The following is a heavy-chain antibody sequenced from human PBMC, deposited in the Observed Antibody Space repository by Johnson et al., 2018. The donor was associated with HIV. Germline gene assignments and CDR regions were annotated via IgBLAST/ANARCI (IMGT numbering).Heavy chain of an antibody. D-gene: IGHD6-13*01. Sequence: QVQLVESGGGLVKPGGSLRLSCAASGFTFSDYYMSWIRQAPGKGLEWVSYISSSGSTIYYADSVKGRFTISSDNSKNTLYLQMNSLRAEATAVYYCAKRERVAAVPDAFDIWGQGTMVTVSS. CDR2: ISSSGSTI. V-gene: IGHV3-11*04. CDR3: AKRERVAAVPDAFDI. CDR1: GFTFSDYY. J-gene: IGHJ3*02.